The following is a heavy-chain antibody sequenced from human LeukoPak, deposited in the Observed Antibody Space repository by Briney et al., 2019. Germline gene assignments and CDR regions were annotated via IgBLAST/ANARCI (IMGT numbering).Heavy chain of an antibody. CDR3: ARDPPGGGSYFYYYGMDV. J-gene: IGHJ6*02. CDR1: GGTFRSYA. V-gene: IGHV1-69*04. CDR2: IIPILGIA. D-gene: IGHD1-26*01. Sequence: GASVKVSCKASGGTFRSYAISWVRQAPGQGLEWMGRIIPILGIANYAQKFQGRVTITAGKSTSTAYMELSSLRSEDTAVYYCARDPPGGGSYFYYYGMDVWGQGTTVTVSS.